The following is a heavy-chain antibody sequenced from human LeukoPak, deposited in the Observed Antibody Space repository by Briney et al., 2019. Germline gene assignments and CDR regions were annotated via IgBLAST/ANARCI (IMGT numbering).Heavy chain of an antibody. V-gene: IGHV3-48*01. CDR3: ARGYSYLDY. D-gene: IGHD5-18*01. CDR2: ISSSSSTI. CDR1: GFTFSSYS. J-gene: IGHJ4*02. Sequence: QPGGSLRLSCAASGFTFSSYSMNWVRQAPGKGLEWVSYISSSSSTIYYADSVKGRFTISRDNAKNSLYLQMNSLRAEDTAVYYCARGYSYLDYWGQGTLVTVSS.